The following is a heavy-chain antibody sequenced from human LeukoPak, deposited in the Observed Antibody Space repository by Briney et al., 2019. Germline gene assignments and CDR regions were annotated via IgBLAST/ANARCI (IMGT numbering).Heavy chain of an antibody. CDR1: GFTFSSYS. V-gene: IGHV3-48*01. J-gene: IGHJ4*02. CDR3: AKGYSSSWLGQWAYDY. Sequence: GGSLRLSCAASGFTFSSYSMNWVRQAPGKGLEWVSYISSSSSTIYYADSVKGRFTISRDNAKNSLYLQMNSLRAEDTAVYYCAKGYSSSWLGQWAYDYWGQGTLVTVSS. CDR2: ISSSSSTI. D-gene: IGHD6-13*01.